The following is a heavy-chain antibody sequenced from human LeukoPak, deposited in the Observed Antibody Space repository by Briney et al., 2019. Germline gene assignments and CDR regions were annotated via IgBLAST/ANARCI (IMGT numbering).Heavy chain of an antibody. Sequence: SETLSLTCTVSGGSISSSSYYWGWIRQPPGKGLEWIGSIYYSGSTYYNPSLKSRVTISVDTSKNQFSLKLSSVTAADTAVYYCARGRYCGGDCYSSDAFDIWGQGTMVTVSS. CDR1: GGSISSSSYY. V-gene: IGHV4-39*07. J-gene: IGHJ3*02. D-gene: IGHD2-21*02. CDR2: IYYSGST. CDR3: ARGRYCGGDCYSSDAFDI.